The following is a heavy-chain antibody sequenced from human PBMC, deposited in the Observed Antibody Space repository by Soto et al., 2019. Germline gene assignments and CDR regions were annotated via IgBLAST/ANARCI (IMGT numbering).Heavy chain of an antibody. CDR2: ISYDGSNK. D-gene: IGHD3-9*01. V-gene: IGHV3-30*18. CDR1: GFTFSSYG. Sequence: PGGSLRLSCAASGFTFSSYGMHWVRQAPGKGLEWVAVISYDGSNKYYADSVKGRFTISRDNSKNTLYLQMNSLRAEDTAVYYCAKDRADYDILTPLGYWGQGTLVTVSS. J-gene: IGHJ4*02. CDR3: AKDRADYDILTPLGY.